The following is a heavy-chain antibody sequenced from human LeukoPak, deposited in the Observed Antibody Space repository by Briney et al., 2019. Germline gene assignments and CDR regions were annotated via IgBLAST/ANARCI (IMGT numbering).Heavy chain of an antibody. D-gene: IGHD2-15*01. CDR2: TYYRSKWYN. CDR1: GDSVSSDSAA. V-gene: IGHV6-1*01. CDR3: ARGVHSYYFDY. Sequence: SHTLSLTCAISGDSVSSDSAAWSWIRQSPSRGLEWLGRTYYRSKWYNDYAISVKSRITINPDTSKNQFFLQLNSVTPEDTAVYYCARGVHSYYFDYWGQGTPVTVSS. J-gene: IGHJ4*02.